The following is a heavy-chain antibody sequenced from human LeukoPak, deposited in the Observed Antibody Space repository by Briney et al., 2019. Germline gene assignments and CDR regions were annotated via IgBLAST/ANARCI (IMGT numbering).Heavy chain of an antibody. D-gene: IGHD6-13*01. J-gene: IGHJ4*02. Sequence: SETLSPTCTVSGGSISSYYWSWIRQPPGKGLEWIGYIYYSGSTNYNPSLKSRVTISVDTSKNQFSLKLSSVTAADTAVYYCARDVEQQPERYWGQGTLVTVSS. CDR1: GGSISSYY. V-gene: IGHV4-59*01. CDR3: ARDVEQQPERY. CDR2: IYYSGST.